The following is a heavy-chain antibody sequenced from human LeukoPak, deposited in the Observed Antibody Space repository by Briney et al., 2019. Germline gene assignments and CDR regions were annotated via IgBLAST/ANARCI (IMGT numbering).Heavy chain of an antibody. CDR2: IYYSGST. CDR3: ARDRGFGDRITYGMDV. V-gene: IGHV4-31*03. Sequence: PSETLSLTCTVSGGSISSGGYYWSWIRQHPGKGLEWIGYIYYSGSTYYNPSLKGRVTISVDTSKNQFSLKLSSVTAADTAVYYCARDRGFGDRITYGMDVWGQETTVTVSS. D-gene: IGHD3-10*01. CDR1: GGSISSGGYY. J-gene: IGHJ6*02.